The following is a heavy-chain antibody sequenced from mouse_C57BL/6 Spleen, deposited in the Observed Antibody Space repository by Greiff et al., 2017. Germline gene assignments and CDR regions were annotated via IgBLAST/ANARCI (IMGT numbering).Heavy chain of an antibody. Sequence: QVQLQQPGAELVKPGASVRRSCRASAYTFTTYWMHWVKQRPGRGLEWIGRIDPNSGGTKYNEKFKSKATLTVDKPASTAYMQLSSLTSEDSAVYYCARSSGLGFDYWGQGTTLTVSS. CDR3: ARSSGLGFDY. CDR1: AYTFTTYW. D-gene: IGHD4-1*01. V-gene: IGHV1-72*01. J-gene: IGHJ2*01. CDR2: IDPNSGGT.